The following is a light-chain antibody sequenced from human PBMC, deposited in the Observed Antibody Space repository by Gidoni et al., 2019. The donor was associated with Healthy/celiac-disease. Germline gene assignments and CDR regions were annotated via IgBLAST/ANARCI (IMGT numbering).Light chain of an antibody. CDR3: QQSYSTPLT. Sequence: IQMTQSPSSRPSSVGERVTITCRATHRISSYLTWYQQKPGKAPKLLIYAASSLQSGVPSRFSGSGSGTDFTLTISSLHPEDFAPYYCQQSYSTPLTFGGGTKVEIK. CDR1: HRISSY. V-gene: IGKV1-39*01. CDR2: AAS. J-gene: IGKJ4*01.